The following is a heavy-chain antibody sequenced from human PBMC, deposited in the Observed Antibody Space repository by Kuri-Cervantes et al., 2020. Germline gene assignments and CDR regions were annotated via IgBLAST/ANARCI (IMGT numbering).Heavy chain of an antibody. D-gene: IGHD3-10*01. CDR3: AKAGGGSGSYGDYYYYGMDV. J-gene: IGHJ6*02. CDR2: IKQDGSEK. Sequence: GESLKISCAASGFTLSSYWMSWVRQAPGKGLEWVANIKQDGSEKYYVDSVKGRFTISRDNSKNTLYLQMNSLRAEDTAVYYCAKAGGGSGSYGDYYYYGMDVWGQGTTVTVSS. V-gene: IGHV3-7*03. CDR1: GFTLSSYW.